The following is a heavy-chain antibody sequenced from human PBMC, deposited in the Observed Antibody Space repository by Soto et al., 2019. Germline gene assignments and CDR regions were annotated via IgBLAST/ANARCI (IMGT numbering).Heavy chain of an antibody. CDR3: VGSGYSPFDY. J-gene: IGHJ4*02. Sequence: SETLSLTCTVSGGYISSGGYYWSWIRQHPGKGLEWIGCLYYSGSTYYNPSLKSRVTISVDTSKNQFSLKLSSVTAADTAVYYCVGSGYSPFDYWGQGTLVTVSS. CDR2: LYYSGST. D-gene: IGHD3-22*01. V-gene: IGHV4-39*01. CDR1: GGYISSGGYY.